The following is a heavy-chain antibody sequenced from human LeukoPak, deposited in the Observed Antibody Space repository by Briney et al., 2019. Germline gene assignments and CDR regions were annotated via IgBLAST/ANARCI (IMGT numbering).Heavy chain of an antibody. CDR1: GYTLTELS. CDR2: FDPEDGET. Sequence: ASVKVSCKVSGYTLTELSMHWVRQAPGKGLEWMGGFDPEDGETIYAQKFQGRVTMTEDTSTDTAYMELSSLRSEDTAVYYCATGLLPYDSSGYPIFDIRGQGTMVTVSS. J-gene: IGHJ3*02. V-gene: IGHV1-24*01. D-gene: IGHD3-22*01. CDR3: ATGLLPYDSSGYPIFDI.